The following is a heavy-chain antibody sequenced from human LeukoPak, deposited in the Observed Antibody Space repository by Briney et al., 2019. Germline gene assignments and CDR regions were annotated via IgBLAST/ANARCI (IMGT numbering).Heavy chain of an antibody. CDR3: ARELLWFGEYRWFDP. J-gene: IGHJ5*02. Sequence: SETLSLTCTVSGGSISSYYWSWIRQAAGKGLEWIGRICTSGSSNYNPSLKSRVTMSVATSKNQFSLQLSSVTAADTAVYYCARELLWFGEYRWFDPWGQGTLVTVSS. CDR1: GGSISSYY. D-gene: IGHD3-10*01. V-gene: IGHV4-4*07. CDR2: ICTSGSS.